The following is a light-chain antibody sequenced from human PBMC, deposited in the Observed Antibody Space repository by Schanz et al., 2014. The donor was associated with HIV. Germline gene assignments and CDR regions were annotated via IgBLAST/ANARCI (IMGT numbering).Light chain of an antibody. CDR3: QQYGSPPWT. CDR2: GAS. CDR1: QSVSSY. J-gene: IGKJ1*01. Sequence: EIVLTQSPGTLSLSPGERATLSCRASQSVSSYLAWYQQKPGQAPRLLIFGASKRATGIPDRFSGSESGTDFTLTINRMEPEDYAVYYCQQYGSPPWTFGQGTKVEVK. V-gene: IGKV3-20*01.